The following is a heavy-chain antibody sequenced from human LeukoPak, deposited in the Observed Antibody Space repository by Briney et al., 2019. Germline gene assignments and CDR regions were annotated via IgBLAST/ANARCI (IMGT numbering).Heavy chain of an antibody. V-gene: IGHV3-74*01. J-gene: IGHJ4*02. D-gene: IGHD6-19*01. CDR2: VTSDGSNT. Sequence: GGPLSLSCEASGFTLKSNYINWVRQPPGKGLVWASLVTSDGSNTSYADSVKGRFTISRDNAKKSVYLQMNSLRAEDTAVYYCARGSTYSSGWYTGFDYWGQGTLVTVSS. CDR3: ARGSTYSSGWYTGFDY. CDR1: GFTLKSNY.